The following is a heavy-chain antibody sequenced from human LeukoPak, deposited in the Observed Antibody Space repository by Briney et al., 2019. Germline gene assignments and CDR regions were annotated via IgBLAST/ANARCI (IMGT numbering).Heavy chain of an antibody. CDR2: INSDGSST. CDR3: SSGNSHAFDI. J-gene: IGHJ3*02. CDR1: GFTFSSYW. V-gene: IGHV3-74*01. Sequence: QPGGSLRLSCAASGFTFSSYWMHWVRQAPGKGLVWVSRINSDGSSTSYADSAKGRFTISRDNAKNTLYLQMNNLRAEDTAVYYCSSGNSHAFDIWGQGTMVTVSS. D-gene: IGHD4-23*01.